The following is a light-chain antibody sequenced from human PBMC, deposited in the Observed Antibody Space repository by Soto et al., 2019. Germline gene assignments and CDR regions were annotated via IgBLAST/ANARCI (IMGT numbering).Light chain of an antibody. CDR3: QQSYSTPPT. V-gene: IGKV1-39*01. Sequence: DIQMTQSPSSVSASVGDRVTMTCRTSQTISTYLNWYQQKPGKAPNLLIYAASSLQTGVPSRFSGSGSGTDFILTISSLQPEDFATYYCQQSYSTPPTFGQGTRLEIK. CDR2: AAS. J-gene: IGKJ5*01. CDR1: QTISTY.